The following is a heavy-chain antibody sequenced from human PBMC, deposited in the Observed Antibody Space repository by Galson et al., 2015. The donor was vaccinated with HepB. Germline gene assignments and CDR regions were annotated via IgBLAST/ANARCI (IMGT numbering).Heavy chain of an antibody. V-gene: IGHV1-69*13. CDR1: GGTFSSYA. CDR2: IIPIFGTA. D-gene: IGHD3-16*02. CDR3: ARGRLRLRLGELSSNYEIFDY. Sequence: SVKVSCKASGGTFSSYAISWVRQAPGQGLEWMGGIIPIFGTANYAQKFQGRVTITADESTSTAYMKLSSLRSEDTAVYYCARGRLRLRLGELSSNYEIFDYWGQGTLVTVSS. J-gene: IGHJ4*02.